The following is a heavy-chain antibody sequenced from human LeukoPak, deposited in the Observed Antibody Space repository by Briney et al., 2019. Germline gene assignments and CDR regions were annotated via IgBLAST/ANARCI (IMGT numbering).Heavy chain of an antibody. CDR3: ARRTEKTYYYGMDV. Sequence: SETLSLTCAVSGGSFSGYYWSWIRQPPGKGLEWIGYIYYSGSTNYNPSLKSRVTISVDTSKNQFSLKLSSVTAADTAVYYCARRTEKTYYYGMDVWGQGTTVTVSS. J-gene: IGHJ6*02. D-gene: IGHD1-1*01. CDR2: IYYSGST. V-gene: IGHV4-59*08. CDR1: GGSFSGYY.